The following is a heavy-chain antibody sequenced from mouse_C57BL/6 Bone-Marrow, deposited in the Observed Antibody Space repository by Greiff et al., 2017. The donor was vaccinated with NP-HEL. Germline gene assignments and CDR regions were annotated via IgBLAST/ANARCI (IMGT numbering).Heavy chain of an antibody. CDR3: TTWGSSDY. V-gene: IGHV14-4*01. J-gene: IGHJ2*01. CDR2: IDPENGDT. Sequence: EVMLVESGAELVRPGASVKLSCTASGFNIKDDYMHWVKQRPEQGLEWIGWIDPENGDTEYASKFQGKATITADTSSNTAYLQLSSRTSEDTAVYYCTTWGSSDYWGQGTTLTVSS. CDR1: GFNIKDDY. D-gene: IGHD1-1*01.